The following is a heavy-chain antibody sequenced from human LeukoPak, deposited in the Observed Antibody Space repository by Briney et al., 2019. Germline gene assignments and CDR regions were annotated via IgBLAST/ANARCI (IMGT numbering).Heavy chain of an antibody. Sequence: SETLSLTCAVYGGSFSGYYWSWIRQPPGKGLEWIGYIYYSGSTNYNPSLKSRVTISVDTSKNQFSLKLSSVTAADTAVYYCARGSAHWYFDLWGRGTLVTVSS. CDR1: GGSFSGYY. V-gene: IGHV4-59*01. J-gene: IGHJ2*01. CDR2: IYYSGST. CDR3: ARGSAHWYFDL.